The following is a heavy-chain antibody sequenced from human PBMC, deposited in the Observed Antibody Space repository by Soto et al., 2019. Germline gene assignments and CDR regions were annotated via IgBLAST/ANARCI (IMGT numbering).Heavy chain of an antibody. Sequence: SETLSHTCAVYGGSFSGYYWCLIRQPPGKGLEWFGEINHTGSTNYNPSLKSRVTISVDTSKNQFSLKLSSVTAADTAVYYCARGPCSGGSCYSSQLRRPVHYYYYYMHVCGKGTTVTVAS. J-gene: IGHJ6*03. CDR1: GGSFSGYY. CDR3: ARGPCSGGSCYSSQLRRPVHYYYYYMHV. D-gene: IGHD2-15*01. V-gene: IGHV4-34*01. CDR2: INHTGST.